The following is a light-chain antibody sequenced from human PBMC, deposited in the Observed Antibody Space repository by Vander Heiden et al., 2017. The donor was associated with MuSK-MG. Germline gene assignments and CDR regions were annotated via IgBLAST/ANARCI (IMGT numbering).Light chain of an antibody. J-gene: IGKJ3*01. CDR1: QSISSY. V-gene: IGKV1-39*01. CDR2: AAS. CDR3: QQSDSTPFT. Sequence: DIQMTQSPSSLSASVGDRVTITCRASQSISSYLNWYQQKPGKAPKLLIYAASSLQSGVPSRFSGSGSGTDFTLTISSPQPEDFATYYCQQSDSTPFTFGPGTKVDIK.